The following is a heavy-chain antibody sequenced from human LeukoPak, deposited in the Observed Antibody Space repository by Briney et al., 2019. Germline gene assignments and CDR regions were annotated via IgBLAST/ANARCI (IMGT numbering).Heavy chain of an antibody. Sequence: GGSLRLSCAASGFTFSRHWMSWVRQAPGKGLEWASAISGSGGTTTYADSVKGRFTISRDNSKNTLYLQMNSLRVEDTAVYYCAKGSLESGWPTWFDPWAREPWSPSPQ. D-gene: IGHD6-19*01. V-gene: IGHV3-23*01. J-gene: IGHJ5*02. CDR3: AKGSLESGWPTWFDP. CDR2: ISGSGGTT. CDR1: GFTFSRHW.